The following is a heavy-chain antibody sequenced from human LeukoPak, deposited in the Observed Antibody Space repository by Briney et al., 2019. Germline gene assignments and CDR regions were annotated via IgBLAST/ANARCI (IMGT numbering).Heavy chain of an antibody. CDR1: GFTFSDYG. V-gene: IGHV3-33*06. D-gene: IGHD1-1*01. J-gene: IGHJ4*02. Sequence: GGSLRLSCAVSGFTFSDYGMHWVRQAPGKGLEWVAVIWYDGTNKYYADSVKGRFTISRDNLKNTLYVQMNSLRVEDTAVYYCAKGHSAHGTGFDYWGQGTLAIVSS. CDR2: IWYDGTNK. CDR3: AKGHSAHGTGFDY.